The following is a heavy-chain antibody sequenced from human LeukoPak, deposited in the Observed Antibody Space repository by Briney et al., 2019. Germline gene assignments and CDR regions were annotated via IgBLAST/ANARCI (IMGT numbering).Heavy chain of an antibody. CDR3: ARRRDMLFYYMDV. J-gene: IGHJ6*03. D-gene: IGHD2-8*01. CDR1: GYTFTGYY. V-gene: IGHV7-4-1*02. CDR2: INTNTGNP. Sequence: APVKVSCKASGYTFTGYYMYWVRQAPGQGLEWMGWINTNTGNPTYAQGFTGRFVFSLDTSVSTAYLQISSLKAEDTAVYYCARRRDMLFYYMDVWGKGTTVTVSS.